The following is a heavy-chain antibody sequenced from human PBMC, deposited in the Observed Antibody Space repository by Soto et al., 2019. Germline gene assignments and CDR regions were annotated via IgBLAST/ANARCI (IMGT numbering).Heavy chain of an antibody. D-gene: IGHD5-12*01. CDR1: GFPFSSYA. CDR2: ISGSDIST. CDR3: AKSRSASVAPNNY. V-gene: IGHV3-23*01. J-gene: IGHJ4*02. Sequence: EVQLLESGGGLVQPGGSLGLSCAASGFPFSSYAMTWVRQAPGKGLEWVSLISGSDISTYYADSVKGRFTISRDNSKNTLYVQMNSLRAEDTAVYFCAKSRSASVAPNNYWGQGTLVTVSS.